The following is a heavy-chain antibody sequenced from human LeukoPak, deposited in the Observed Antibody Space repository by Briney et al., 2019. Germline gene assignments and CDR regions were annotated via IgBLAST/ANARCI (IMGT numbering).Heavy chain of an antibody. J-gene: IGHJ6*02. D-gene: IGHD6-13*01. CDR1: GFTFSSYE. CDR2: ISSSGGTI. V-gene: IGHV3-48*03. CDR3: AGTIGAAGTWNTAVVYYYYGMDV. Sequence: GGALRLSCAASGFTFSSYEMNWVRQTPGEGLGWVSYISSSGGTIYYAHSAKGRFTISRDNAKNSLYLQMNSLREEDTAVYYCAGTIGAAGTWNTAVVYYYYGMDVWGQGTTVSVS.